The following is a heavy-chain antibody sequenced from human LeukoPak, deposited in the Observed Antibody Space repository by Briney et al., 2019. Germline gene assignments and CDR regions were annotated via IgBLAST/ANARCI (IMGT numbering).Heavy chain of an antibody. CDR1: GFTFSSYW. CDR3: ATHSNRNSGSFDAFDM. J-gene: IGHJ3*02. Sequence: GGSLRLSCAASGFTFSSYWMTWFRQAPGKGLEWVANIKRDGSETHYVDSVKGRFTISRDNAKDSLYLQMNSLRAEDTAVYYCATHSNRNSGSFDAFDMWGQGTMVTVSS. D-gene: IGHD1-26*01. V-gene: IGHV3-7*01. CDR2: IKRDGSET.